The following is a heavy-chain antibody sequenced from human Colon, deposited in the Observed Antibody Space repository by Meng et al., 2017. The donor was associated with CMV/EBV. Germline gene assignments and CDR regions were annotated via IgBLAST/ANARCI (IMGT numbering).Heavy chain of an antibody. J-gene: IGHJ4*02. CDR3: ARDTATALDY. CDR2: TTNKPNNYTT. V-gene: IGHV3-72*01. D-gene: IGHD6-13*01. Sequence: SCAASGCTFSAHYMDWVRQAPGKGLEWVSRTTNKPNNYTTNYAASVIGRFTVSRDDSKNSLYLQMNSLQTEDTAVYFCARDTATALDYWGQGTLVTVSS. CDR1: GCTFSAHY.